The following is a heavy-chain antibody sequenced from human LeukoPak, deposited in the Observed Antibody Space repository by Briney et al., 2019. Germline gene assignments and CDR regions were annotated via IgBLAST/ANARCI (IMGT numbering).Heavy chain of an antibody. D-gene: IGHD6-13*01. CDR3: ARVSFGYSHSGLDY. CDR1: GYTFTGYY. J-gene: IGHJ4*02. Sequence: ASVKVSCKASGYTFTGYYMHWVRQAPGQGLEWMRRINPNSGGTNYAQKFQGRVTMTRDTSISTAYMELSRLRSDDAAVYYCARVSFGYSHSGLDYWGQGTLVTVSS. V-gene: IGHV1-2*06. CDR2: INPNSGGT.